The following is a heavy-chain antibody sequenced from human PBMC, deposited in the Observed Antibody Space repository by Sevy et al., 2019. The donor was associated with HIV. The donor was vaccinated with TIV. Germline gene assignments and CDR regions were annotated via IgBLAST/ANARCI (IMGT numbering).Heavy chain of an antibody. J-gene: IGHJ4*02. CDR1: GFTFRNYD. CDR2: IRYDGSHK. CDR3: AKDAPSRFDY. Sequence: GGSLRLSCAASGFTFRNYDMHWVRQAPGKGLEWISFIRYDGSHKSYAESVKGRFTISRDNSKNTLDLHMNSLRPEVTAVYFCAKDAPSRFDYWGQGALVTVSS. V-gene: IGHV3-30*02.